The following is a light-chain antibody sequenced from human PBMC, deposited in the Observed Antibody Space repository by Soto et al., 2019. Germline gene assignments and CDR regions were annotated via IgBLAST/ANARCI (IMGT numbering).Light chain of an antibody. CDR2: EVD. CDR3: CTYAGHVPK. Sequence: QSALTQPASVSGSPGQSITISCAGTTSDVAYYDLVSWYQQHPGRAPKLLIYEVDKRPSGISVRFSGSKSGATASLTISGLLPEDEALYFCCTYAGHVPKFGGGTKLTVL. J-gene: IGLJ2*01. V-gene: IGLV2-23*02. CDR1: TSDVAYYDL.